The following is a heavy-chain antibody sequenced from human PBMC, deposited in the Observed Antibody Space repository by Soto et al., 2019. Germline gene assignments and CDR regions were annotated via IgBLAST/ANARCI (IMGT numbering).Heavy chain of an antibody. CDR3: AKTPSCSSTSCYIAGYYYYYYMDV. D-gene: IGHD2-2*01. J-gene: IGHJ6*03. CDR1: GFTFSSYA. Sequence: PGGSLRLSCAASGFTFSSYAMSWVRQAPGRGLGWVSAISGSGGSTYYADSVKGRFTISRDNSKNTLYLQMNSLRAEDTAVYYCAKTPSCSSTSCYIAGYYYYYYMDVWGKGTTVTVSS. V-gene: IGHV3-23*01. CDR2: ISGSGGST.